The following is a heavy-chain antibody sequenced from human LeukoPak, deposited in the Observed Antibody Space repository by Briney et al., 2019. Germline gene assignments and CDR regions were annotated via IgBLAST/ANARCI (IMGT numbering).Heavy chain of an antibody. D-gene: IGHD4-17*01. Sequence: SETLSLTCTVSGGSLSSGSYYWSWLRQPPGTGLEWIGYIYYSGSTNYNPSLKSRVTISVDTSKNQFSLKLSSVTAADTAVYYCARAAERDYGDPDAFDIWGQGTMVTVSS. V-gene: IGHV4-61*01. J-gene: IGHJ3*02. CDR1: GGSLSSGSYY. CDR3: ARAAERDYGDPDAFDI. CDR2: IYYSGST.